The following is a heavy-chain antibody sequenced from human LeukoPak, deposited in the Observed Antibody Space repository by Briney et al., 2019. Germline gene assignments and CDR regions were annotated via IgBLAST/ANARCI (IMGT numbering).Heavy chain of an antibody. CDR3: ARDLILGSSTSHIFDY. CDR1: GYTFTGYY. Sequence: ASVKVSCKASGYTFTGYYMHWVRQAPGQGLEWMGRINPNSGGTNYAQKFQGRVTMTRDTSISTAYMELSGLRSDDTAVYYCARDLILGSSTSHIFDYWGQGTLVTVSS. D-gene: IGHD2-2*01. V-gene: IGHV1-2*06. J-gene: IGHJ4*02. CDR2: INPNSGGT.